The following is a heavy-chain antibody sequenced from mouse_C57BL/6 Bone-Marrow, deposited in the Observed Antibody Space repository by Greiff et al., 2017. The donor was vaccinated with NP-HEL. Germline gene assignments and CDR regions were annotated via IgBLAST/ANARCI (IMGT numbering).Heavy chain of an antibody. Sequence: QVQLKQPGAELVKPGASVKMSCKASGYTFTSYWITWVKQRPGQGLEWIGDIYPGSGSTNYNEKFKSKATLTVDTSSSTAYMQLSSLTSEDSAVYYCARRGRGGGLYYFDDWGQGTTLTVSS. J-gene: IGHJ2*01. CDR1: GYTFTSYW. V-gene: IGHV1-55*01. CDR2: IYPGSGST. CDR3: ARRGRGGGLYYFDD.